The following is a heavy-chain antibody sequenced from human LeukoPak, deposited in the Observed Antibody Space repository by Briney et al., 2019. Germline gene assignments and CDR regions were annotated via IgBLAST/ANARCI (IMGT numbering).Heavy chain of an antibody. CDR2: ISSSGTSI. V-gene: IGHV3-21*01. Sequence: GGSLGLSCAASGFTFSSYTMNWVRQAPGKGLEWVSSISSSGTSIFYADSVKGRLTISRDNAKNSLYLQMNSLRDEDTALYYCARDGGFGFLAAFDIWGQGTMVTVSS. CDR3: ARDGGFGFLAAFDI. CDR1: GFTFSSYT. J-gene: IGHJ3*02. D-gene: IGHD3-10*01.